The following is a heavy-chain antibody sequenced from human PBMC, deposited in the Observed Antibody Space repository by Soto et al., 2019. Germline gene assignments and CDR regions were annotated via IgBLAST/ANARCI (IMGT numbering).Heavy chain of an antibody. V-gene: IGHV4-59*11. J-gene: IGHJ4*02. D-gene: IGHD2-2*01. Sequence: SETLSLTCTVSGGSISDHYYMWIRQSPGKGLEYIGYIYSGGNTNYNPSFKSRVTISLDTSKNQFSLNLRSVTAADTAVYYCARAQPFDSWGQGILVTVSS. CDR3: ARAQPFDS. CDR2: IYSGGNT. CDR1: GGSISDHY.